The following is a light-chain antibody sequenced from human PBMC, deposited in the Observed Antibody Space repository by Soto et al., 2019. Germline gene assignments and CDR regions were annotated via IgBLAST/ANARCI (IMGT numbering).Light chain of an antibody. CDR1: QSVSSA. J-gene: IGKJ1*01. CDR3: QQYNKWPRT. Sequence: ETVMTRSPATLSVSPGERATLSCRASQSVSSALAWYQQKPGLPPRLLIYDASTRATGIPARFSGSGSGTDFTLTISSLQSQDFAVYYCQQYNKWPRTFGQGTKV. V-gene: IGKV3-15*01. CDR2: DAS.